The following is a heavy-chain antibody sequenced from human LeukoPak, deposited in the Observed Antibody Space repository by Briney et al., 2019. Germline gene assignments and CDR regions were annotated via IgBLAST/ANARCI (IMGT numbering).Heavy chain of an antibody. CDR1: GFPSRGYG. D-gene: IGHD5-24*01. Sequence: GSLRLSFEASGFPSRGYGMTWVRQAPGKGRKGVANIKQDGSKKSYVDSVKGRFTISRDNAKNSLYLQMNSLRAEDTAIYYCTRVGYIDEGIDYWGQGTLVTVSS. V-gene: IGHV3-7*04. CDR3: TRVGYIDEGIDY. J-gene: IGHJ4*02. CDR2: IKQDGSKK.